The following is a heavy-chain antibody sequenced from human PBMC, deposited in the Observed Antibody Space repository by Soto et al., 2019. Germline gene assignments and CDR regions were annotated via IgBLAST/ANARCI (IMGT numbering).Heavy chain of an antibody. J-gene: IGHJ6*02. CDR3: AKEEVIGKLFYFYGVDV. CDR1: GLTFSSYA. V-gene: IGHV3-23*01. D-gene: IGHD3-22*01. Sequence: EVQLLESGGGLVQPGGSLRLSCVASGLTFSSYAMNWVRQAPGKGLEWVSVISGSGNTTYYADSVKGRFTIARDNSKNTLYLQMHRLRAEDTAVYYCAKEEVIGKLFYFYGVDVWGQGTTVTVSS. CDR2: ISGSGNTT.